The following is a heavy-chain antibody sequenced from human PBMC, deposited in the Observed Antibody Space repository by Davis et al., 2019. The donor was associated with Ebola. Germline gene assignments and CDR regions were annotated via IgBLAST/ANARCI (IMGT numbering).Heavy chain of an antibody. CDR3: ARSRYGSSFDS. CDR1: GDSISSYY. CDR2: IYYSGST. J-gene: IGHJ4*02. Sequence: GSLRLSCTVSGDSISSYYWSWIRQPPGKGLEWIGYIYYSGSTSYSPSLKSRVTISVDTSKNHFSLKLLSVTAADTAVYYCARSRYGSSFDSWGQGTLVSVSS. D-gene: IGHD6-13*01. V-gene: IGHV4-59*01.